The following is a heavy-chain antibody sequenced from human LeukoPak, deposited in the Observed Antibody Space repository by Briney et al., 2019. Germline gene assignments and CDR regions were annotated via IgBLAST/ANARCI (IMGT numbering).Heavy chain of an antibody. CDR1: GVSVSSNY. CDR2: IYIGGST. CDR3: ARERRFPGLDP. V-gene: IGHV3-53*01. Sequence: WGSLRLSCAASGVSVSSNYMSWGCNGPRKGLEWVSVIYIGGSTYYAHSVKGRFTISRDNSKNTLSLKMNSLRAEDTAVYYCARERRFPGLDPWGQGTLVTVSS. J-gene: IGHJ5*02.